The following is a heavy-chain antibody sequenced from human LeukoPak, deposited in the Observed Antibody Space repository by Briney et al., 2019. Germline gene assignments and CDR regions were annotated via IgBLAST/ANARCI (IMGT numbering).Heavy chain of an antibody. D-gene: IGHD3-10*01. Sequence: PGESLKISCKGSGYSFTSYWIGWVRQMPGKGLEWVGMIYPRDSDTRYSSSFQGQVTISADKSISTAYLQWSSLKASDIVMYYCARHDNYYGSGTYYPPIDYWGQRTLHTVSS. V-gene: IGHV5-51*01. CDR1: GYSFTSYW. J-gene: IGHJ4*02. CDR3: ARHDNYYGSGTYYPPIDY. CDR2: IYPRDSDT.